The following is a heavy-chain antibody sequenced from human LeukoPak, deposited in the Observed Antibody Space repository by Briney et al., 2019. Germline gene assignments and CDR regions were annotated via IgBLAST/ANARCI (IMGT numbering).Heavy chain of an antibody. J-gene: IGHJ4*02. CDR2: MNPNSGNT. V-gene: IGHV1-8*03. CDR3: ARGRGVPFDY. Sequence: ASVKVSCKASGYTFTSYDINWVRQATGQGLEWMGWMNPNSGNTGYAQKFQGRVTISKNTSISTAYLELSRLRSEDTAVYYCARGRGVPFDYWGQGTLVTVSS. D-gene: IGHD2-8*01. CDR1: GYTFTSYD.